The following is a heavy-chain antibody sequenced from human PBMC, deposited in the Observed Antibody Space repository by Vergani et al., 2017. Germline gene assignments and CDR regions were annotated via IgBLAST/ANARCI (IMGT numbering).Heavy chain of an antibody. D-gene: IGHD3-10*01. CDR1: GGSISSSNW. J-gene: IGHJ4*02. CDR3: ARSRIYYGAGSPDY. Sequence: QVQLQESGPGLVKPPGTLSLTCAVSGGSISSSNWWSWVRQPPGKGLEWIGEIFPSGSTNYNPSLKSRVTISVDTSNNQFSLRLSSVTAADTAVYYCARSRIYYGAGSPDYWGQGTLVTVSS. V-gene: IGHV4-4*03. CDR2: IFPSGST.